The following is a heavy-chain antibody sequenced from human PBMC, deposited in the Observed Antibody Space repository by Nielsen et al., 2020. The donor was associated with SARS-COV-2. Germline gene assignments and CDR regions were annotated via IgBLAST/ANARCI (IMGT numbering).Heavy chain of an antibody. D-gene: IGHD6-13*01. Sequence: ESLKISCAVSGFTFSSYWMSWVRQAPGKGLEWVANIKQDGCEKYYVDSVKGRFTIARDNAKNSLYLQMNSLRAEDTAAYYCARLGSSSWYFDYWGQGTLVTVSS. CDR3: ARLGSSSWYFDY. V-gene: IGHV3-7*03. J-gene: IGHJ4*02. CDR2: IKQDGCEK. CDR1: GFTFSSYW.